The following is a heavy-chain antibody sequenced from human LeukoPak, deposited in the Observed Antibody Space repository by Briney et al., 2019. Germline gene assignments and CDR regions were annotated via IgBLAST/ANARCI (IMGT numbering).Heavy chain of an antibody. CDR3: ARVQFTSTAGWFDP. V-gene: IGHV4-59*01. Sequence: KPSETLSLTCTVSGGSISSYYWSWIRQPPGKGLEWIGYIYYSGSTNYNPSLKSRVTISVDTSKNQFSLKLSSVTAADTAVYYCARVQFTSTAGWFDPWGQGTLVTVSS. J-gene: IGHJ5*02. CDR2: IYYSGST. CDR1: GGSISSYY. D-gene: IGHD2-2*01.